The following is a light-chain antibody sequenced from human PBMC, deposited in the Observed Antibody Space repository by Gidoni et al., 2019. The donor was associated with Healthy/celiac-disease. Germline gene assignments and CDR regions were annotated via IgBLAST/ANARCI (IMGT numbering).Light chain of an antibody. CDR2: DAS. J-gene: IGKJ5*01. Sequence: EIVLTQSPATLSLSPGERATLSCRASQSVSSYLAWYQQKPGQAPRLLIYDASNRATGIPARFSGSGSGTDFTFTISSLEPEDFAVYYCQQRRTWPPVTFGPGTRLEIK. V-gene: IGKV3-11*01. CDR3: QQRRTWPPVT. CDR1: QSVSSY.